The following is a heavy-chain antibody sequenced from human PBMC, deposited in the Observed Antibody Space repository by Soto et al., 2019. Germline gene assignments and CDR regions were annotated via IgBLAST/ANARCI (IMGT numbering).Heavy chain of an antibody. V-gene: IGHV4-34*01. J-gene: IGHJ3*02. Sequence: QVQLQQWGAGLLKPSETLSLTCAVYGGFVTSGSYYWSWIRQPPGKGLEWIGEMSHSGGTNFNPSLKCRATISVDTSKNQFTLKMSSVTAADTALYYCARVERGTATTVVDAFDIWGPGTMVTVSS. CDR2: MSHSGGT. CDR1: GGFVTSGSYY. D-gene: IGHD1-1*01. CDR3: ARVERGTATTVVDAFDI.